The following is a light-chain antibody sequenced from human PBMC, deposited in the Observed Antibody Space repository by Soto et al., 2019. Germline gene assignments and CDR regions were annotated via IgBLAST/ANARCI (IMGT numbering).Light chain of an antibody. J-gene: IGLJ1*01. V-gene: IGLV2-14*01. CDR3: SSYTSSSTYV. CDR1: SSDVGGYNY. CDR2: EVS. Sequence: QSVLTQPASVSGSPGQSITISCTGTSSDVGGYNYVSWYQQHPGKAPKLMIYEVSNRPSGVSNRFSGSKSGNTASLTISGLQAEDAADYYCSSYTSSSTYVFGTGTKATVL.